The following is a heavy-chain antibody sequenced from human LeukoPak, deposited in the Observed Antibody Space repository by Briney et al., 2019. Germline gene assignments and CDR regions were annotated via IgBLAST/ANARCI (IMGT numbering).Heavy chain of an antibody. J-gene: IGHJ5*02. Sequence: GGSLRLSCAASGFTFSDYYMSWIRQAPGKGLEWVSYISSSVSDSTIYYADSVKGRFTISRDNAKNSLYLQMNSLRAEDTAVYYCARVATSGTLWFGELHLPKSWFDPWGQGTLVTVSS. D-gene: IGHD3-10*01. CDR1: GFTFSDYY. CDR3: ARVATSGTLWFGELHLPKSWFDP. V-gene: IGHV3-11*04. CDR2: ISSSVSDSTI.